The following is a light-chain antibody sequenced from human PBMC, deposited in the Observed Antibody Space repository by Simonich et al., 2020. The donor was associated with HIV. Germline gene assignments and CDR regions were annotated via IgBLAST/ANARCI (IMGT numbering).Light chain of an antibody. J-gene: IGLJ2*01. Sequence: QSALTQPPSASGSPGQSVTISCPGTSSDVGDYNYVSWYQQHPGKAPKLMIYEVTKRPAGVPDRFSGSKSGNTASLTVSGLQAEDEADYYCSSYAGSNNLLFGGGTKLTVL. CDR1: SSDVGDYNY. CDR2: EVT. CDR3: SSYAGSNNLL. V-gene: IGLV2-8*01.